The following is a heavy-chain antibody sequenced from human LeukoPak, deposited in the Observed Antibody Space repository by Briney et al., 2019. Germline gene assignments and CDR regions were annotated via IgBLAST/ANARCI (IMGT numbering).Heavy chain of an antibody. J-gene: IGHJ3*02. Sequence: PGGSLRLSCAASGFTFSSYSMNWVRQAPGKGLEWVSSISSSSSYIYYADSVKGRFTISRDNAKNSLYLQMNSLRAEDTAVYYCARGRSQLWSDDAFDIWGQGTMVTVSS. CDR1: GFTFSSYS. V-gene: IGHV3-21*01. CDR2: ISSSSSYI. CDR3: ARGRSQLWSDDAFDI. D-gene: IGHD5-18*01.